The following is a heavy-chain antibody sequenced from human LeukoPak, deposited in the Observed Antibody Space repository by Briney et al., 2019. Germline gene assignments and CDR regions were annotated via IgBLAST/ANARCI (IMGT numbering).Heavy chain of an antibody. CDR1: GFTFSSYS. CDR3: ARDRAGELEWDYFDY. J-gene: IGHJ4*02. D-gene: IGHD1-7*01. Sequence: GGSLRLSCAASGFTFSSYSMSWVRQAPGKGLEWVSVIYSDGSIYYADSVKGRFTISRDNSKNTLYLQMNSLRAEDTAVYYCARDRAGELEWDYFDYWGQGTLVTVSS. V-gene: IGHV3-53*01. CDR2: IYSDGSI.